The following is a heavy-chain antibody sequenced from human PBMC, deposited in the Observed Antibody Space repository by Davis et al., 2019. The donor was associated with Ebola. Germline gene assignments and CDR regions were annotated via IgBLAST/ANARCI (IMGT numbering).Heavy chain of an antibody. V-gene: IGHV4-61*01. D-gene: IGHD3-10*01. Sequence: MPSETLSLTCTVSGYSIGSGYYWGWIRQPPGKGLEWIGYIYSSGSTNYNPSLKSRVTISVDTSKNQFSLKLNSVTPADTAVYYCASPAGSGAVDRWGYWGQGTLVTVSS. J-gene: IGHJ4*02. CDR1: GYSIGSGYY. CDR2: IYSSGST. CDR3: ASPAGSGAVDRWGY.